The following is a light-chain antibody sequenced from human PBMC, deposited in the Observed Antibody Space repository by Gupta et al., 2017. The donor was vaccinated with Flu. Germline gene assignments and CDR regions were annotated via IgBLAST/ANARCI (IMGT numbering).Light chain of an antibody. V-gene: IGLV3-21*02. J-gene: IGLJ1*01. CDR2: DDR. CDR3: QMWDSYSASYV. Sequence: SYVLTQTPSVSVAPGQTARITLGGNNIGSKNVHWYQQKPGQATVLVVYDDRDRPSGIPGRICGTNSGNTATLTISRVEAGDEADYYCQMWDSYSASYVFGTGTKVTVL. CDR1: NIGSKN.